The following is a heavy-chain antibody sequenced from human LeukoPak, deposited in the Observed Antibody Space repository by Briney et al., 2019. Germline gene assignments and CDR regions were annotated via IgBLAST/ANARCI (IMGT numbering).Heavy chain of an antibody. J-gene: IGHJ4*02. CDR3: ARDLIVPDAMTGSGSYSTDY. CDR2: INHSGST. Sequence: SETLSLTCTVSGGSISSYYWSWIRQPPGKGLEWIGEINHSGSTNYNPSLKSRVTISVDTSKNQFSLKLSSVTAADTAVYYCARDLIVPDAMTGSGSYSTDYWGQGTLATVSS. D-gene: IGHD3-10*01. CDR1: GGSISSYY. V-gene: IGHV4-34*01.